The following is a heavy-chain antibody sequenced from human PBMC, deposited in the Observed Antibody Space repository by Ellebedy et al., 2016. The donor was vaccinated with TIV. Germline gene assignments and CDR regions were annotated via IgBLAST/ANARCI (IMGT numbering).Heavy chain of an antibody. V-gene: IGHV3-23*01. J-gene: IGHJ4*02. CDR2: ISSGGSST. Sequence: GESLKISCAASGFTFSNYAMSWVRQAPGKGLEWVSAISSGGSSTFYADSVRGRFTISRDNSKNTLYLQMNSLRADDTALYYCADAHSNSWCSGSNWGQGALVTVSS. D-gene: IGHD6-13*01. CDR1: GFTFSNYA. CDR3: ADAHSNSWCSGSN.